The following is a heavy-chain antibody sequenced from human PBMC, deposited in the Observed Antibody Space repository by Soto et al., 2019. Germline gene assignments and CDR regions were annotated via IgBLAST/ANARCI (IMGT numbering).Heavy chain of an antibody. D-gene: IGHD2-15*01. CDR3: ASGYCSGPVCRYYYYMDV. CDR2: ISGSGGST. J-gene: IGHJ6*03. V-gene: IGHV3-23*01. Sequence: EVQLLESGGGLVQPGGSLRLSCAASGFTFSSYAMSWVRQAPGKGLEWVSAISGSGGSTYYADSVKGRFTISRDNSKNTLYLQMNSLRAEDTAVYYCASGYCSGPVCRYYYYMDVWGKGTTVTVSS. CDR1: GFTFSSYA.